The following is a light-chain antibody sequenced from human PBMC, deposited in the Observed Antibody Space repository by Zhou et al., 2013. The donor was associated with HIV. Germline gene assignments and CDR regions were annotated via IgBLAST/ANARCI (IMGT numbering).Light chain of an antibody. CDR2: AAS. J-gene: IGKJ4*01. Sequence: DIQMTQSPSSLSASVGDRVTITCRASQSISLYLHWYQQKPGKAPQLLIYAASSLLSGVPSRFSGSGSGTDFTLTISSLTSRFXTYYCQQSYSNPRLPFGG. CDR3: QQSYSNPRLP. V-gene: IGKV1-39*01. CDR1: QSISLY.